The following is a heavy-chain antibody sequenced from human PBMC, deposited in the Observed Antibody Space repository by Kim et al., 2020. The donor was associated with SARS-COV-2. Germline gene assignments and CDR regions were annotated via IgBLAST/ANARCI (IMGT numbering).Heavy chain of an antibody. D-gene: IGHD3-16*02. CDR1: GGSISSYY. J-gene: IGHJ4*02. Sequence: SETLSLTCTVSGGSISSYYWSWIRQPPGKGLEWIGYIYYSGSTNYNPSLKSRVTISVDTSKNQFSLKLSSVTAADTAVYYCARVGELSLLPTDWGQGTLVTVSS. CDR3: ARVGELSLLPTD. V-gene: IGHV4-59*13. CDR2: IYYSGST.